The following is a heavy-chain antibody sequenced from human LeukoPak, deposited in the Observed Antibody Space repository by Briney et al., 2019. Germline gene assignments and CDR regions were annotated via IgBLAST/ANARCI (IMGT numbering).Heavy chain of an antibody. D-gene: IGHD2-8*02. Sequence: GGSLRLSCAASGFTVSTNYMSWVRQAPGKGLEWVSVVYSGGGTYYADSVEGRFTISRDISKNALYLQMNSVRPEDTAVYYCVRGLVGYDWGQGTRVTVSS. J-gene: IGHJ4*02. CDR3: VRGLVGYD. CDR2: VYSGGGT. CDR1: GFTVSTNY. V-gene: IGHV3-53*01.